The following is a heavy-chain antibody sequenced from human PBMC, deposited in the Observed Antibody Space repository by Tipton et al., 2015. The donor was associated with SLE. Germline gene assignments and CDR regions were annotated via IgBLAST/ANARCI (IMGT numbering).Heavy chain of an antibody. V-gene: IGHV1-18*01. D-gene: IGHD7-27*01. CDR1: GYTFTNFG. Sequence: QLVQSGAEVKQPGASVKVSCKASGYTFTNFGVSWVRQAPGQGLEWMGWTSAHDGNTNYSQNLQGRVTVTTDTSTSTAYMELRSLRSDDTAVYFCARYRNWGYYYYTMDVWGQGTTVTVSS. J-gene: IGHJ6*02. CDR3: ARYRNWGYYYYTMDV. CDR2: TSAHDGNT.